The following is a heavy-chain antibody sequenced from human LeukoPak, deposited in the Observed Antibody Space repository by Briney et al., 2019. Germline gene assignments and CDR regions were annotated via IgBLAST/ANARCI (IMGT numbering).Heavy chain of an antibody. CDR3: AREMEAGTFDS. D-gene: IGHD1-7*01. CDR2: IGGSESIV. CDR1: GFSVNDYY. V-gene: IGHV3-11*01. Sequence: PGGSLRLSCVVSGFSVNDYYMSWIRQAPGKGLEWISDIGGSESIVSYGGSVRGRFTVSRDFAMNSLFLQLNSLSADDTAVYYCAREMEAGTFDSWGQGTLVTVSS. J-gene: IGHJ4*02.